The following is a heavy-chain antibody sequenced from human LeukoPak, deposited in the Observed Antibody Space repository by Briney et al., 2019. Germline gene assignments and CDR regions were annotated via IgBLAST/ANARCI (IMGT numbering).Heavy chain of an antibody. D-gene: IGHD5-12*01. CDR2: IYHSGST. V-gene: IGHV4-30-2*01. CDR3: ARAGSGYHDY. CDR1: GGSISSGGYY. Sequence: SETLSLTCTVSGGSISSGGYYWSWIRQPPGKGLEWIGYIYHSGSTYYNPSLKSRVTISVDRSKNQFSLKLSSVTAADTAVYYCARAGSGYHDYWGQGTLVTVSS. J-gene: IGHJ4*02.